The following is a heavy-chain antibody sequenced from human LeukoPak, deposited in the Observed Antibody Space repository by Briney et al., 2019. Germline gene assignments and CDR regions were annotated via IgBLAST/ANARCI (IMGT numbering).Heavy chain of an antibody. J-gene: IGHJ4*02. D-gene: IGHD1-14*01. CDR2: ISAYNGYT. CDR3: ARGSNRIGDRLDY. CDR1: GYSFSNYG. Sequence: ASVKVSCKASGYSFSNYGIRWVRQAPGQGLEWVGWISAYNGYTNYAQKLQDRVTMTTDPSTSTAYMELRRLTPDDTAVYYCARGSNRIGDRLDYWGQGTLVTASA. V-gene: IGHV1-18*01.